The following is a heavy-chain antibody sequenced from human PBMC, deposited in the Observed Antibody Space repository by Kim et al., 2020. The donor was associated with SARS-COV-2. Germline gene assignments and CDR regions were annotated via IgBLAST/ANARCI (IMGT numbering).Heavy chain of an antibody. J-gene: IGHJ4*02. CDR2: IYYSGST. CDR3: ASTNILVVPGARHYSSSWYFDY. CDR1: GGSISSFY. Sequence: SETLSLTCTVSGGSISSFYWSWIRQPPGKGLEWIGYIYYSGSTNYNPSLKSRVTISVDMSKNQFSLKLSSVTAADTAMYYCASTNILVVPGARHYSSSWYFDYWGQGTLVTVSS. V-gene: IGHV4-59*08. D-gene: IGHD2-2*01.